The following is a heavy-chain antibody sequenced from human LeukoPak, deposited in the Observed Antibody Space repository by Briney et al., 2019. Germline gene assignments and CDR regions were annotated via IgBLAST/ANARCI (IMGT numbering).Heavy chain of an antibody. CDR3: ARESIYCSSTSCYDPYYFDY. D-gene: IGHD2-2*01. CDR1: GASFSGHY. J-gene: IGHJ4*02. Sequence: SETLSLTCGVYGASFSGHYWSWIRQPAGKGLEWIGRIYTSGSTNYNPSLKSRVTISVDTSKNQFSLKLSSVTAADTAVYYCARESIYCSSTSCYDPYYFDYWGQGTLVTVSS. CDR2: IYTSGST. V-gene: IGHV4-4*07.